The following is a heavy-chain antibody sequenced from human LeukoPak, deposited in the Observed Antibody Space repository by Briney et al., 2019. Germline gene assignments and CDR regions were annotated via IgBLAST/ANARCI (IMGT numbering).Heavy chain of an antibody. V-gene: IGHV3-30*02. Sequence: GGSLRLSCAASGLTFTSYDMHWVRQAPGKGLEWVAFIRSDGSDKYYGDSVKGRFTISRDNSMNTLSLQMNSLRPEDSAMYYCANAFDYWGQGTLVTVS. J-gene: IGHJ4*02. CDR2: IRSDGSDK. CDR3: ANAFDY. CDR1: GLTFTSYD.